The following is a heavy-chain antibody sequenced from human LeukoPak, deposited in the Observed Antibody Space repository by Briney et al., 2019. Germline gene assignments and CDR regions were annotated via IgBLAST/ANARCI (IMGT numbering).Heavy chain of an antibody. CDR1: GGSFSGYC. D-gene: IGHD5-18*01. Sequence: PSETLSLTCAVYGGSFSGYCWSWIRQPPGKGLEWIGEINHSGSTNYNPSLKSRVTISVDTSKNQFSLKLSSVTAADTAVYYCARGRSDGDTAMVHLDYWGQGTLVTVSS. CDR3: ARGRSDGDTAMVHLDY. J-gene: IGHJ4*02. CDR2: INHSGST. V-gene: IGHV4-34*01.